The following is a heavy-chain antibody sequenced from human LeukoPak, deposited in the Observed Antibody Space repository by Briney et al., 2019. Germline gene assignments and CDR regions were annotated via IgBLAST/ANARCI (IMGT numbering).Heavy chain of an antibody. Sequence: ASVKVSCKASGYTFTGYYMHWVRQAPGQGLEWMGWVNPNSGGTNYAQKFQGRVTMTRDTSISTAYMELSRLRSDDTAVYYCASGRYSSSFATGGGYYYHYYMDVWGKGTTVTISS. V-gene: IGHV1-2*02. CDR2: VNPNSGGT. CDR1: GYTFTGYY. J-gene: IGHJ6*03. CDR3: ASGRYSSSFATGGGYYYHYYMDV. D-gene: IGHD6-13*01.